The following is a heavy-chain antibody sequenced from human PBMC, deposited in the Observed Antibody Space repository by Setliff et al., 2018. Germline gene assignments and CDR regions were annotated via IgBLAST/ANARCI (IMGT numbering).Heavy chain of an antibody. V-gene: IGHV1-46*01. CDR2: INPSSGRT. CDR1: GYTFTSHY. D-gene: IGHD3-22*01. J-gene: IGHJ3*02. Sequence: DSVNVSCKASGYTFTSHYMHWVRQAPGLGLEWMGTINPSSGRTSYAQKFQGRVTMTRDTSTSTVYMDMSSLRSEDTAVYYCARDVFPYHYEGAFDIWGQGTMVTVSS. CDR3: ARDVFPYHYEGAFDI.